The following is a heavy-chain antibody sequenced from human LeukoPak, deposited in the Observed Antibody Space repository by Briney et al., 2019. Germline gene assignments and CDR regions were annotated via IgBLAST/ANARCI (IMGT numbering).Heavy chain of an antibody. J-gene: IGHJ2*01. Sequence: PSETLSLTCSVSGGSITNYYWSWIRQPPGKGLEWIAYIHFSGSTNINPSLKSGVTMSLDTSKHHFSLDLTSVTAADTAVYYCARTYCGGDCFLGNWYFDLWGRGSLITVSS. CDR3: ARTYCGGDCFLGNWYFDL. CDR2: IHFSGST. CDR1: GGSITNYY. D-gene: IGHD2-21*02. V-gene: IGHV4-4*09.